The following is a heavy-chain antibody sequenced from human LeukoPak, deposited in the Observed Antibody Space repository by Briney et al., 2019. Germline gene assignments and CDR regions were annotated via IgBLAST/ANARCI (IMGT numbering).Heavy chain of an antibody. CDR1: GGSISSYY. CDR2: IYYSGST. D-gene: IGHD3-16*02. J-gene: IGHJ5*02. CDR3: ARVGGAHYDYVWGSYRYISWFDP. V-gene: IGHV4-59*12. Sequence: PSETLSLTCTVSGGSISSYYWSWIRQPPGKGLEWIGYIYYSGSTNYNPSLKSRVTISVDTSKNQFSLKLSSVTAADTAVYYCARVGGAHYDYVWGSYRYISWFDPWGQGTLVTVSS.